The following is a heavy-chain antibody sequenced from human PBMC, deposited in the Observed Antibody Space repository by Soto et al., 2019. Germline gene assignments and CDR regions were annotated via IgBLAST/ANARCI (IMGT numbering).Heavy chain of an antibody. CDR2: INPNSVGT. CDR3: AKVGYSGYDPDY. J-gene: IGHJ4*02. V-gene: IGHV1-2*02. D-gene: IGHD5-12*01. Sequence: AAVKVSCNASGYTFIGYYMHWVRQVPGQGLGWMGWINPNSVGTNYAQKFQGRVTMTRDTSISTAYMELSTLRSDDTAVYFCAKVGYSGYDPDYWGQGTLVTVSS. CDR1: GYTFIGYY.